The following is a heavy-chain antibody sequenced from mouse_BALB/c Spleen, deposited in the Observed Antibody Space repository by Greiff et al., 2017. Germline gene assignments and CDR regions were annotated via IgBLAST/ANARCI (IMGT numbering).Heavy chain of an antibody. CDR3: KAYYGSKFAD. D-gene: IGHD1-1*01. CDR2: IDPENGDT. CDR1: GFNIKDYY. V-gene: IGHV14-4*02. J-gene: IGHJ3*01. Sequence: VQLKESGAELVRSGASVKLSCTASGFNIKDYYMHWVKQRPEQGLEWIGWIDPENGDTEYAPKFQGKATMTADTSSNTAYLQLSSLTSEDTAVYDSKAYYGSKFADWGQGTLVTVSA.